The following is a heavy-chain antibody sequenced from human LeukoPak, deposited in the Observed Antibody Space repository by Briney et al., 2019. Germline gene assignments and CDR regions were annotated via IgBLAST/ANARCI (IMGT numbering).Heavy chain of an antibody. V-gene: IGHV3-30*02. CDR2: IQAGGDEK. Sequence: GGSLGLSCAASGFTFSTYGMHWVRQAPGKGLDWMTFIQAGGDEKYYAESVKGRFTVSRDNSKNPLYLQMNSLRAEDTAVYYCARDTPGYGGDDFDYWGQGALVTVSS. D-gene: IGHD4-23*01. J-gene: IGHJ4*02. CDR3: ARDTPGYGGDDFDY. CDR1: GFTFSTYG.